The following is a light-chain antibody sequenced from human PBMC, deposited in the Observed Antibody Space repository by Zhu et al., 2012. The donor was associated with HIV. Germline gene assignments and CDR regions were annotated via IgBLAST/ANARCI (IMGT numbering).Light chain of an antibody. CDR3: QHLTLYPT. CDR1: QGISNH. CDR2: GAS. Sequence: DIQLTQSPSFLSASVGDRVTITCRASQGISNHLAWYHQKPGKAPKLLIYGASVLQSGVPSRFSGSGSGTEFTLTISSLQPEDFATYFCQHLTLYPTFGVGSKV. J-gene: IGKJ4*01. V-gene: IGKV1-9*01.